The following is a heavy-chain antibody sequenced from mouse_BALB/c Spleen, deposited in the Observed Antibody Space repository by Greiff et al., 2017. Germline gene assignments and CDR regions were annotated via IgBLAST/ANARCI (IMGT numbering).Heavy chain of an antibody. CDR2: INPSNGRT. V-gene: IGHV1S81*02. Sequence: QVQLQQPGAELVKPGASVKLSCKDSGYTFTSYWMPWVKQRPGQGLEWIGEINPSNGRTNYNEKFKSKATLTVDKSSSTAYMQLSSLTSEDSAVYYCARAAPYAMDYWGQGTSVTVSS. D-gene: IGHD3-3*01. CDR3: ARAAPYAMDY. J-gene: IGHJ4*01. CDR1: GYTFTSYW.